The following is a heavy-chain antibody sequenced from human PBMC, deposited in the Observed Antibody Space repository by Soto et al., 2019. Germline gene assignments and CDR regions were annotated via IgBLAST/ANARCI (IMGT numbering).Heavy chain of an antibody. CDR3: ARCMTDYGSGSFYDYFDY. CDR2: ISYDGSNK. J-gene: IGHJ4*02. CDR1: GFTFSSYA. D-gene: IGHD3-10*01. V-gene: IGHV3-30-3*01. Sequence: GGSLRLSCAASGFTFSSYAMHWVRQAPGKGLEWVAVISYDGSNKYYADSVKGRFTISRDNSKNTLYLQMNSLRAEDTAVYYCARCMTDYGSGSFYDYFDYWGQGSLVTVSS.